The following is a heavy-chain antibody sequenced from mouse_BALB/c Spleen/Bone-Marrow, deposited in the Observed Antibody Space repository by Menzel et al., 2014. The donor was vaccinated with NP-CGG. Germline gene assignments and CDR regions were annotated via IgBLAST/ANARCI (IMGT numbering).Heavy chain of an antibody. J-gene: IGHJ2*01. V-gene: IGHV1-69*02. CDR3: TGVNYPYYFDY. Sequence: VQLVESGAELVRPGASVKLSCKASGYTFTSYWINWVKQRLGQGLEWIGNIYPSNNYTNYNQKFKDKATLTVDKSSSTAYMQLSSPTSEDSAVYYCTGVNYPYYFDYWGQGTTLTVSS. CDR1: GYTFTSYW. D-gene: IGHD2-1*01. CDR2: IYPSNNYT.